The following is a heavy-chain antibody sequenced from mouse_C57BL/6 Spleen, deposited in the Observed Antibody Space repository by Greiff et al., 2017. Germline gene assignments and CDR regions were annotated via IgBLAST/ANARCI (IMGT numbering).Heavy chain of an antibody. D-gene: IGHD2-4*01. CDR2: INSDGGST. CDR1: EYEFPSHD. CDR3: ARHDTSSTMITTGVFDY. J-gene: IGHJ2*01. V-gene: IGHV5-2*01. Sequence: EVMLVESGGGLVQPGESLKLSCESNEYEFPSHDMSWVRKTPEKRLELVAAINSDGGSTYYPDTMERRFIISRDNTKKTLYLQMSSLSSEDTALYYCARHDTSSTMITTGVFDYWGQGTTLTVSS.